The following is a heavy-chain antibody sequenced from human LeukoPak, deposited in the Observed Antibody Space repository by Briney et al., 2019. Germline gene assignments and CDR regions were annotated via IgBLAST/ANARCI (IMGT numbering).Heavy chain of an antibody. D-gene: IGHD1-26*01. CDR3: ARSGRGGAFDI. Sequence: GGSLRLSCAASGFTFSSYEMNWVRQAPGKGLVWVARFYSDGGRTNYADSVKGRFTISGDNAKNTQYLQMSSLRAEDTAVYYCARSGRGGAFDIWGQGTMVTVSS. CDR1: GFTFSSYE. J-gene: IGHJ3*02. CDR2: FYSDGGRT. V-gene: IGHV3-74*01.